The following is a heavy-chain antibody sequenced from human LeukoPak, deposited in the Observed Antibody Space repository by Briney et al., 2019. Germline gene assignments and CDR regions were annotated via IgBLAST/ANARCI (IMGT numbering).Heavy chain of an antibody. Sequence: GVSLRLSCAASGFTFSDYYMIWIRQAPGKGVVWVSYISSSSSYTIYAGSVKGRFTISRDNAKNSLYLQMNSLRAEDTAVYYCARATGWFGELPTWGQGTLVTVSS. D-gene: IGHD3-10*01. V-gene: IGHV3-11*06. J-gene: IGHJ4*02. CDR3: ARATGWFGELPT. CDR2: ISSSSSYT. CDR1: GFTFSDYY.